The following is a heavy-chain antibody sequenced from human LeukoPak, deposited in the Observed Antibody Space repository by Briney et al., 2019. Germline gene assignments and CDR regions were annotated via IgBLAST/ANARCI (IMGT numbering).Heavy chain of an antibody. D-gene: IGHD6-13*01. CDR3: ARSSGIAAAGRGYYYYMDV. CDR1: GGSISSYY. J-gene: IGHJ6*03. V-gene: IGHV4-59*01. CDR2: IYYSGST. Sequence: SETLSLTCTVSGGSISSYYWSWIRQPPGKGLEWMGYIYYSGSTNYNPSLKSRVTISVDTSKNQFSLKLSSVTAADTAVYYCARSSGIAAAGRGYYYYMDVWGKGTTVTVSS.